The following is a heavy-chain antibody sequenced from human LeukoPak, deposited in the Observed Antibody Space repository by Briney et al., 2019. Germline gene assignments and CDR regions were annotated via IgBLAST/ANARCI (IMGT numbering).Heavy chain of an antibody. Sequence: SETLSLTCAVSGGSISSGGYSWSWIRQPPGKGLEWIGYIYYSGSTYYNPSLKSRVTISVDTSKNQFSLKLSSVTAADTAVYYCARPMIVTDAFDIWGQGTMVTVSS. CDR2: IYYSGST. V-gene: IGHV4-30-4*07. CDR3: ARPMIVTDAFDI. CDR1: GGSISSGGYS. J-gene: IGHJ3*02. D-gene: IGHD3-22*01.